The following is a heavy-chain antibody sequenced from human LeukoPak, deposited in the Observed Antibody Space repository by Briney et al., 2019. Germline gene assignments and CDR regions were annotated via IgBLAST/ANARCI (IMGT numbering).Heavy chain of an antibody. J-gene: IGHJ5*02. Sequence: ASVKVSCKASGYTFTGYYMHWVRQAPGQGLEWIGWINPNSGGTNYAQKFQGRVTMTRDTSISTAYMELSRLRSDDTAVYYCAREYYYDSSAQRIDPWGQGTLVTVSS. V-gene: IGHV1-2*02. CDR3: AREYYYDSSAQRIDP. D-gene: IGHD3-22*01. CDR1: GYTFTGYY. CDR2: INPNSGGT.